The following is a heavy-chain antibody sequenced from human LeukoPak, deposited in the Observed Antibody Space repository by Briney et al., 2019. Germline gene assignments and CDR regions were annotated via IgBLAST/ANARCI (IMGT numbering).Heavy chain of an antibody. V-gene: IGHV3-23*01. CDR3: AKGQIAAAGKNWFDP. CDR2: IGGDGGVT. CDR1: GFTFSRCA. Sequence: GGSLRLSCVASGFTFSRCAMSWVRQAPGKGLEWFSAIGGDGGVTYHADSVKGRFTISRDNSKNTLYLQMNTLRAEDTAVYYCAKGQIAAAGKNWFDPWGQGTLVTVSS. D-gene: IGHD6-13*01. J-gene: IGHJ5*02.